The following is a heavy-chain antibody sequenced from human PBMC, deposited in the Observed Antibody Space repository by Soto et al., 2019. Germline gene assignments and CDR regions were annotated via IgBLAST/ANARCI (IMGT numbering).Heavy chain of an antibody. V-gene: IGHV3-74*01. D-gene: IGHD3-10*01. CDR2: IYNDGTYS. CDR3: TRGPRPISTGTGSY. J-gene: IGHJ4*02. Sequence: GGSLRLSCAASGFIFKMYWMHWVRQSPGKGLVWISRIYNDGTYSDYADSVRGRFTISRDNVNDTLYLQMNNLRAEDSGLYYCTRGPRPISTGTGSYWGQGTQVTVSS. CDR1: GFIFKMYW.